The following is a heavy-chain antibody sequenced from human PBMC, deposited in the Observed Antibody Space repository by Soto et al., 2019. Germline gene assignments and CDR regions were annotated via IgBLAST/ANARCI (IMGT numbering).Heavy chain of an antibody. J-gene: IGHJ5*02. CDR2: IYTSGST. CDR3: ASRAVAGWFDP. Sequence: SETLSLTCTVSGGSISSYYWSWIRQPAGKGLEWTGRIYTSGSTNYNPSLKSRVTMSVDTSKNQFSLKLSSVTAADTAVYYCASRAVAGWFDPWGQGTLVTVSS. V-gene: IGHV4-4*07. CDR1: GGSISSYY. D-gene: IGHD6-19*01.